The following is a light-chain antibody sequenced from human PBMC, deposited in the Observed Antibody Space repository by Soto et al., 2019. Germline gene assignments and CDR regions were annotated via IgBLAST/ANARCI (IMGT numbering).Light chain of an antibody. CDR3: QQYEDHPFT. V-gene: IGKV1-33*01. CDR2: DAS. Sequence: DVQLTQSPSTLPASVGDRVAITCQATQNIFNYLNWFQQRPGKAPQLLISDASHLEPGVPSRFSGQSFCNDFTLIITDLLPKEFATYFCQQYEDHPFTFGGGTRVEV. J-gene: IGKJ4*01. CDR1: QNIFNY.